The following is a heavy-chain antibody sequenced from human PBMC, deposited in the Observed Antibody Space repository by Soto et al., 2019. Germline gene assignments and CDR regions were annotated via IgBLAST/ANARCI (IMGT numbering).Heavy chain of an antibody. CDR3: ARDRVNYYDSSGYYGDAFDI. CDR1: GYTFTSYA. Sequence: ASVKVSCKASGYTFTSYAMHWVRQAPGQRLEWMGWINAGSGNTKYSQKFQGRVTITRDTSASTAYMELSSLRSEDTAVYYCARDRVNYYDSSGYYGDAFDIWGQGTMVTASS. V-gene: IGHV1-3*01. CDR2: INAGSGNT. D-gene: IGHD3-22*01. J-gene: IGHJ3*02.